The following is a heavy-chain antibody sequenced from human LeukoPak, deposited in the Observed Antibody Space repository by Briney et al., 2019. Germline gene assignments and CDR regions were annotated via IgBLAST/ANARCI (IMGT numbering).Heavy chain of an antibody. CDR1: GFTFSSYS. D-gene: IGHD2-2*01. V-gene: IGHV3-21*01. CDR2: ISSSSSYI. J-gene: IGHJ3*02. Sequence: GGSLRLSCAAAGFTFSSYSMNWVRQAPGKGLEWVSSISSSSSYIYYADSVKGRFTISRDNAKNSLYLQMNSLRAEDTAVYYCARVKYHPGAFDIWGQGTMVTVSS. CDR3: ARVKYHPGAFDI.